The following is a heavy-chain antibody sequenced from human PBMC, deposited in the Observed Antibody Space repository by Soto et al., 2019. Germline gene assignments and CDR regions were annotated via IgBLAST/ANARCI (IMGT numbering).Heavy chain of an antibody. CDR3: AADQPTQYSSSWYRGPQYYYYYYGMDV. V-gene: IGHV1-58*01. D-gene: IGHD6-13*01. Sequence: SVKVSCKASGFSFTSSAVQWGRQARGQRLEGIGWIVVGSGNTNYEQKFQERVTITRDMSTSTAYMELSSLRSEDTAVYYCAADQPTQYSSSWYRGPQYYYYYYGMDVWGQGTTVTVSS. CDR1: GFSFTSSA. CDR2: IVVGSGNT. J-gene: IGHJ6*02.